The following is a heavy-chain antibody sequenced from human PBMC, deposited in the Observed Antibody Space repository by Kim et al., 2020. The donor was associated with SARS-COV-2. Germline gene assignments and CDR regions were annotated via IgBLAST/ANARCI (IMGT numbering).Heavy chain of an antibody. Sequence: GGSLRLSCAASGFTFSSYSMNWVRQAPGKGLEWVSYISSSSSTIYYADSVKGRFTISRDNAKNSLYLQMNSLRAEDTAVYYCARSRRTDITMVRGDACQFDYWGQGTLVTVSS. CDR1: GFTFSSYS. J-gene: IGHJ4*02. CDR2: ISSSSSTI. CDR3: ARSRRTDITMVRGDACQFDY. D-gene: IGHD3-10*01. V-gene: IGHV3-48*01.